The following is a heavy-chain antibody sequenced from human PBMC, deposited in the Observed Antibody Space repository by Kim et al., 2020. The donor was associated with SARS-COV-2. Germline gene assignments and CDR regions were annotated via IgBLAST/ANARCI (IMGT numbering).Heavy chain of an antibody. J-gene: IGHJ4*02. V-gene: IGHV3-73*01. Sequence: SVKGRFTISRDDSKNTAYLQMNSLKTEDTAVYYCTMKDIVVVPAAAPSDYWGQGTLVTVSS. D-gene: IGHD2-2*01. CDR3: TMKDIVVVPAAAPSDY.